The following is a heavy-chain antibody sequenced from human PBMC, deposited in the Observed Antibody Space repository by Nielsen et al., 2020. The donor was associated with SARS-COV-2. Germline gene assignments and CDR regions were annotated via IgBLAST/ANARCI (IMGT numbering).Heavy chain of an antibody. CDR2: ISGSGGST. J-gene: IGHJ6*03. CDR3: AKDQWELLTYYYYYYMDV. CDR1: GFTFSSYA. D-gene: IGHD1-26*01. V-gene: IGHV3-23*01. Sequence: GESLKISCAASGFTFSSYAMSWVRQAPGKGLEWVSAISGSGGSTYYADSVKGRFTISRDNSKNTLYLQMNSLRAEDTAVYYCAKDQWELLTYYYYYYMDVWGKGTTATVSS.